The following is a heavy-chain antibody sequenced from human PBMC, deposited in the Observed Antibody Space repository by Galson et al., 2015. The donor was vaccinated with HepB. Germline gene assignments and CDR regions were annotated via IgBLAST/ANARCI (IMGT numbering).Heavy chain of an antibody. CDR1: GYSFTSYW. J-gene: IGHJ1*01. D-gene: IGHD2-2*02. CDR3: ARLGGYCSSTSCCTGYFQH. CDR2: IYPGDSDT. Sequence: SGAEVKKPGESLKISCKGSGYSFTSYWIGWVRQMPGKGLEWMGIIYPGDSDTRYSPSFQGQVTISADKSISTAYLQWSSLKASDTAMYYCARLGGYCSSTSCCTGYFQHWGQGTLVTVSS. V-gene: IGHV5-51*01.